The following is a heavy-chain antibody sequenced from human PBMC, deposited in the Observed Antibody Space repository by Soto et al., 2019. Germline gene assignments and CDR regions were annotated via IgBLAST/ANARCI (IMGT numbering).Heavy chain of an antibody. Sequence: QVQLVQSGAEVKKPGSSVKVSCKASGGTFSSYTISWVRQAPGQGLEWMGRIIPILGIANYAQKFQGRVTITADKSTSTAYMELSSLRSEDTAVYSCAREGVEMATIIQPTDRRLYYYGMDVWGQGTTVTVSS. CDR2: IIPILGIA. D-gene: IGHD5-12*01. CDR1: GGTFSSYT. V-gene: IGHV1-69*08. J-gene: IGHJ6*02. CDR3: AREGVEMATIIQPTDRRLYYYGMDV.